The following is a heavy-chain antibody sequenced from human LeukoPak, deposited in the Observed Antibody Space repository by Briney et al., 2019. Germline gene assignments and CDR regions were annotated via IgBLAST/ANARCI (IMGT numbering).Heavy chain of an antibody. Sequence: GRSLRPSCAASGFTFNSYGIHWVRQAPGNGLEWVAFIWYDGSNKYYADSVKGRFTISRDNSKNTLYLQMNSLRAEDTAVYYCARARTTRGFDYWGQGTLVTVSS. CDR3: ARARTTRGFDY. CDR2: IWYDGSNK. D-gene: IGHD4-17*01. J-gene: IGHJ4*02. V-gene: IGHV3-33*01. CDR1: GFTFNSYG.